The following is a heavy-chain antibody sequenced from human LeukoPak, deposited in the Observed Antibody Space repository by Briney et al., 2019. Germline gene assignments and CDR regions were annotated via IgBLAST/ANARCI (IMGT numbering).Heavy chain of an antibody. V-gene: IGHV3-30*18. D-gene: IGHD3-22*01. Sequence: PGGSLRFSCAASGFTFSSYVMHWVRQAPGKGLEWVAVISYDGSNKYYADSVKGRFTISRDNSKNTLYLQMNSLRAEDTAVYYCAKDRYDSSGYPPFFDYWGQGTLVTVSS. CDR3: AKDRYDSSGYPPFFDY. J-gene: IGHJ4*02. CDR2: ISYDGSNK. CDR1: GFTFSSYV.